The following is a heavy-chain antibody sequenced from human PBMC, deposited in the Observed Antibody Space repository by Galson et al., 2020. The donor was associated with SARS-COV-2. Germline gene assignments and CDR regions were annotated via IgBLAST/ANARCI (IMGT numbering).Heavy chain of an antibody. CDR1: GFSLRTSGLC. V-gene: IGHV2-70*11. CDR2: IDWDDDK. D-gene: IGHD3-10*01. CDR3: ARMVVRGVTYDY. Sequence: SGPTLVQPTPTLPLTCTFSGFSLRTSGLCVSWIRQPPGKALAWLARIDWDDDKYYSTSLKTRLTISKDTSKNQVVLTMTNMDPVDTATYYCARMVVRGVTYDYWGQGTLVTVSS. J-gene: IGHJ4*02.